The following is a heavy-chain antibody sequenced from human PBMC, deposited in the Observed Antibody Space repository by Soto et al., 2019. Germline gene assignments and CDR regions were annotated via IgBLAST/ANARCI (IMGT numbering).Heavy chain of an antibody. V-gene: IGHV1-69*13. CDR2: IIPIFGTA. CDR3: ASERASGEVYQWVPHHWFDP. D-gene: IGHD2-8*01. Sequence: GASVELSWKASGGSLGSYAISWVRQAPGQGLEWMGGIIPIFGTANYAQKFQGRVTITADESTSTAYMELSSLRSEDRAVYYCASERASGEVYQWVPHHWFDPWGQGTLVPLS. J-gene: IGHJ5*02. CDR1: GGSLGSYA.